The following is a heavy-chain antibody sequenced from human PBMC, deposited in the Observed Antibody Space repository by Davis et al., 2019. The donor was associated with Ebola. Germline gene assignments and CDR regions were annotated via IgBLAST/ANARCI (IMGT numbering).Heavy chain of an antibody. CDR3: AKGQRHNPIAADR. CDR1: GFTFSSYG. D-gene: IGHD6-13*01. CDR2: ISYDGSNK. Sequence: GGSLRLSCAASGFTFSSYGMHWVRQAPGKGLEWVAVISYDGSNKYYADSVKGRFTISRDNSKNTLYLQMNSLRAEDTAVYYCAKGQRHNPIAADRWGQGTLVTVSS. J-gene: IGHJ5*02. V-gene: IGHV3-30*18.